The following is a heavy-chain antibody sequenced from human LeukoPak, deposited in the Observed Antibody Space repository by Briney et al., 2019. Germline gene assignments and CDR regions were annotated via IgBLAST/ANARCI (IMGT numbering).Heavy chain of an antibody. CDR1: GGSFSGYY. D-gene: IGHD6-13*01. Sequence: SATLSLTCAVYGGSFSGYYWSWIRQPPGKGLEWIGEINHSRSTNCNPSLKSRVTISVDTSKNQFALKLSSVTAADTAVYYCAREYVGSSSWFDPWGQGTLVTASS. CDR3: AREYVGSSSWFDP. J-gene: IGHJ5*02. V-gene: IGHV4-34*01. CDR2: INHSRST.